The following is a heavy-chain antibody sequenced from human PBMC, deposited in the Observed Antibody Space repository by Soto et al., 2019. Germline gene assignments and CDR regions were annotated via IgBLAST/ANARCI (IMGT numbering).Heavy chain of an antibody. Sequence: QVQQVESGGGVVQPGRSLRLSCAASGFTFSRYTMHWVRQAPGKGLQWVALISYDGRNKDYADSVKDRFTVSRDNSKNTLFLDMNSLRAEDTAVYYCVRASLYDYGDYFDYWGQGTLVTVSS. D-gene: IGHD4-17*01. V-gene: IGHV3-30*04. CDR2: ISYDGRNK. J-gene: IGHJ4*02. CDR1: GFTFSRYT. CDR3: VRASLYDYGDYFDY.